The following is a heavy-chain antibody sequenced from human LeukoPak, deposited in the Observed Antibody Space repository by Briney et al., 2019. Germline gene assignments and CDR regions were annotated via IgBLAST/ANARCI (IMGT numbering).Heavy chain of an antibody. CDR2: VDHTGST. CDR3: ARGRVSSSTWYSTYYYYFYMDV. Sequence: SETLSLTCSVSDDSITMYYWTWIRQPPGTGLEWSGYVDHTGSTNFNPSLNGRVSISRDTTKNLFSLRLRSVTAADTAVYFCARGRVSSSTWYSTYYYYFYMDVWGKGTTVTVSS. CDR1: DDSITMYY. D-gene: IGHD1-1*01. J-gene: IGHJ6*03. V-gene: IGHV4-59*01.